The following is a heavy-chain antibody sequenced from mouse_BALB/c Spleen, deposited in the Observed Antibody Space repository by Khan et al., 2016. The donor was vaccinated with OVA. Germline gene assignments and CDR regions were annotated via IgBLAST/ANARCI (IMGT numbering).Heavy chain of an antibody. CDR3: ARDRIDY. V-gene: IGHV1-7*01. Sequence: QVQLQQSGAELAKPGASVKMSCKASGYTFSNYWIHWVKQRPGQGLEWIGYINPSSGYTYYNQTFNDKATLTTDKSSSTAYMQRSSLTSDDSAVYYCARDRIDYWGQGTTLTVSS. J-gene: IGHJ2*01. CDR2: INPSSGYT. CDR1: GYTFSNYW.